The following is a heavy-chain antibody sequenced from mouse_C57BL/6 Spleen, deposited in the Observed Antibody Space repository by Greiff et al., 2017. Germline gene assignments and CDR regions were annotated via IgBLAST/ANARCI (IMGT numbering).Heavy chain of an antibody. CDR2: IYPGDGDT. D-gene: IGHD2-3*01. Sequence: QVQLQQSGAELVKPGASVKISCKASGYAFSSYWMNWVKQRPGKGLEWIGQIYPGDGDTNYNGKFKGKATLTADKSSSTAYMQLSSLTSEDAAVYFCAREGGYYDYYAMDYWGQGTSVTVSS. J-gene: IGHJ4*01. V-gene: IGHV1-80*01. CDR1: GYAFSSYW. CDR3: AREGGYYDYYAMDY.